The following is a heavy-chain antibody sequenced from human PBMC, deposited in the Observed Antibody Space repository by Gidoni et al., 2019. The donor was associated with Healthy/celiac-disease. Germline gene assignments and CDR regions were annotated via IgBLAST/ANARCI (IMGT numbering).Heavy chain of an antibody. CDR1: GFTVSSNY. Sequence: EVQLVESGGGLVQPGGSLRLSCAASGFTVSSNYMSWVRQAPGKGLEWVSVIYSGGSTYYADSVKGRFTISRDNSKNTLYLQMNSLRAEDTAVYYCAREGRIRATMIVDWGQGTLVTVSS. CDR2: IYSGGST. CDR3: AREGRIRATMIVD. D-gene: IGHD3-22*01. V-gene: IGHV3-66*02. J-gene: IGHJ4*02.